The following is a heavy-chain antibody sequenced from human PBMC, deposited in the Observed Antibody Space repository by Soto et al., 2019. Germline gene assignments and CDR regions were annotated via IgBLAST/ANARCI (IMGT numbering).Heavy chain of an antibody. Sequence: GASVKVSCKASCYTFTRYGISWLRQAPGQGLEWMGWIGAYNGNTNYAQKLQGRVTRTTDTSTSTAYMELRSLRSDDTAVYYCAREIVTGTTEFDYWGQGTLVTVSS. CDR3: AREIVTGTTEFDY. V-gene: IGHV1-18*04. D-gene: IGHD1-7*01. J-gene: IGHJ4*02. CDR1: CYTFTRYG. CDR2: IGAYNGNT.